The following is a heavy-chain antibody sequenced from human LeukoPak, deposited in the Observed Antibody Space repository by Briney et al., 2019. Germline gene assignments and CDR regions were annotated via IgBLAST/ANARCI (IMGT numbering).Heavy chain of an antibody. CDR3: ARDYVWGSYRFDAFDI. J-gene: IGHJ3*02. D-gene: IGHD3-16*02. CDR2: TNPNSGNT. V-gene: IGHV1-8*01. CDR1: GYTFTSYD. Sequence: ASVKVSCKASGYTFTSYDINWVRQATGQGLEWMGWTNPNSGNTGYAQKFQGRVTMTRNTSISTAYMELSSLRSEDTAVYYCARDYVWGSYRFDAFDIWGQGTMVTVSS.